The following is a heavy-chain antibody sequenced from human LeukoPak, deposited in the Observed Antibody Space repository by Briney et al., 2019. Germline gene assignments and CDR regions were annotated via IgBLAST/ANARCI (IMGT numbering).Heavy chain of an antibody. D-gene: IGHD1-26*01. CDR2: ISGSGGST. CDR1: GFTFSSYA. V-gene: IGHV3-23*01. Sequence: GGSLRLSCAASGFTFSSYAMSWVRQAPGKGLEWVSAISGSGGSTYYADSVKGQFTISRDNSKNTLYLQMNSLRAEDTAVYYCAKAGGSYLSLDRPDFDYWGQGTLVTVSS. CDR3: AKAGGSYLSLDRPDFDY. J-gene: IGHJ4*02.